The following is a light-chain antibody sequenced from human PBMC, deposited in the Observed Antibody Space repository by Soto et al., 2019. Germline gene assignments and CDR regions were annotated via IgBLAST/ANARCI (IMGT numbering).Light chain of an antibody. CDR3: CSYAGGFSWV. Sequence: QSVLTQPRSVSGSPGQSVTISCTGTSSDIGNYKSVSWYQQYLGEAPKLMIYDVNKRSSGVPDRFSGSKSVNTASLTISGLPPEDEADYYCCSYAGGFSWVFGGGTKLTVL. CDR2: DVN. CDR1: SSDIGNYKS. V-gene: IGLV2-11*01. J-gene: IGLJ3*02.